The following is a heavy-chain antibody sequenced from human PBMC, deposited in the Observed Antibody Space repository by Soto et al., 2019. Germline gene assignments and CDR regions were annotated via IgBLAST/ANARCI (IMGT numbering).Heavy chain of an antibody. J-gene: IGHJ6*02. D-gene: IGHD3-22*01. Sequence: GGSLRLSCAASGFTFSSYGMHWVRQAPGKGLEWVAVISYDGSNKYYADSVKGRFTISRDNSKNTLYLQMNSLRAEDTAVYYCAKDLQARLWDYYDTDYYYYYGMDVWGQGTTVTVSS. V-gene: IGHV3-30*18. CDR1: GFTFSSYG. CDR3: AKDLQARLWDYYDTDYYYYYGMDV. CDR2: ISYDGSNK.